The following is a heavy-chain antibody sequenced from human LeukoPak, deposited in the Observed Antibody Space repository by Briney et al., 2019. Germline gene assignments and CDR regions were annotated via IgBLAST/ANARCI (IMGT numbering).Heavy chain of an antibody. CDR2: INSDGGST. CDR3: AREPDYYYGMDV. J-gene: IGHJ6*04. Sequence: GGSLRLSCAASGFTFDDYAMHWVRHAPGKGLVWVSRINSDGGSTSYADSVKGRFTISRDNAKNTLYLQMNSLRAEDTAVYYCAREPDYYYGMDVWGKGTTVTVSS. CDR1: GFTFDDYA. D-gene: IGHD1-14*01. V-gene: IGHV3-74*01.